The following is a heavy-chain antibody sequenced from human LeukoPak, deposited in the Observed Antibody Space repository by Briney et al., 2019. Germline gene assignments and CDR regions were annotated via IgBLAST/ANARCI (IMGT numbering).Heavy chain of an antibody. J-gene: IGHJ4*02. D-gene: IGHD2-15*01. CDR3: AHRFRYCSGGSCLWYFDY. CDR1: GFALRTRGGG. CDR2: SSWDDDK. V-gene: IGHV2-5*02. Sequence: SGPTLSHPPPTLTLTCTFSGFALRTRGGGVGWMRQPPGKALEWLTLSSWDDDKRYNPSLKSRLTITKDTSKNQVVLTMTNMDPVDTATYYCAHRFRYCSGGSCLWYFDYWGQGTLVTVSS.